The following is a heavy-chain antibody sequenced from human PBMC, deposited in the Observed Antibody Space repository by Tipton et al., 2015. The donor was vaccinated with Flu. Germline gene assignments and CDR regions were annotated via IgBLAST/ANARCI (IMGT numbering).Heavy chain of an antibody. CDR1: GFTVSSNY. CDR3: ARAPLGYYDSSGYYYFDY. Sequence: SLRLSCAASGFTVSSNYMSWVRQAPGKGLEWVSVIYSGGSTYYADSVKGRFTIPSDNSKNTLYLQMNSLRAEDTAVYYCARAPLGYYDSSGYYYFDYWGQGTLVTVSS. V-gene: IGHV3-53*01. D-gene: IGHD3-22*01. J-gene: IGHJ4*02. CDR2: IYSGGST.